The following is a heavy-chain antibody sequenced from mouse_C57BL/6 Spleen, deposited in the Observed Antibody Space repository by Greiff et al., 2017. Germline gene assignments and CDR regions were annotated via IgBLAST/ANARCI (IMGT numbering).Heavy chain of an antibody. D-gene: IGHD1-1*01. CDR2: INPNYGTT. Sequence: EVKLVESGPELVKPGASVKISCKASGYSFTDYNMNWVKQSNGKSLEWIGVINPNYGTTSYNQKFKGKATLTVDQSSSTAYMQLNSLTSEDSAVYYCARESDTTVVVDYYAMDYWGQGTSVTVSS. V-gene: IGHV1-39*01. CDR1: GYSFTDYN. CDR3: ARESDTTVVVDYYAMDY. J-gene: IGHJ4*01.